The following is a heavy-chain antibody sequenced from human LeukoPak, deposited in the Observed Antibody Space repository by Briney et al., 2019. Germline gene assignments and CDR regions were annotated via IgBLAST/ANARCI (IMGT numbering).Heavy chain of an antibody. V-gene: IGHV3-30*04. CDR1: GFTFSIYA. Sequence: PGGSLRLSCAASGFTFSIYAMHWVRQAPGKGLEWVAVISYDGSNKYYADSVKGRFTISRDNSKNTLYLQMNSLRAEDTAVYYCAREEWEAFDYWGQGTLVTVSS. J-gene: IGHJ4*02. D-gene: IGHD1-26*01. CDR2: ISYDGSNK. CDR3: AREEWEAFDY.